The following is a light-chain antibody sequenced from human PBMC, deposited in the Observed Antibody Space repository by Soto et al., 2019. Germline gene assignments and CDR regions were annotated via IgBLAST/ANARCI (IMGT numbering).Light chain of an antibody. CDR1: QSISSY. Sequence: IPMPQSPPSLSASVGDRVTITCRASQSISSYLNWYQQKPGKAPKLLIYAASSLQSGVPSRFSGSGSGTEFTLTISSLQPDDFATYYCQHYNSYSEAFGQGTKVDIK. V-gene: IGKV1-39*01. CDR2: AAS. J-gene: IGKJ1*01. CDR3: QHYNSYSEA.